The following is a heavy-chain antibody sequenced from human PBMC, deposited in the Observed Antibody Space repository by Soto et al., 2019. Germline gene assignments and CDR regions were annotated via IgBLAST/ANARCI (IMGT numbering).Heavy chain of an antibody. D-gene: IGHD3-10*01. Sequence: QVQLVQYGAEVKKPGASVKVSCKASGYTFTSYGISWVRQAPGQGLEWMGWIGVYNNNRNYAQKVQGRVTMTTDTSTSASYMELRSLISDDTAVYYCARDQLGARGDYWGQGTLVTVSS. CDR1: GYTFTSYG. V-gene: IGHV1-18*04. J-gene: IGHJ4*02. CDR3: ARDQLGARGDY. CDR2: IGVYNNNR.